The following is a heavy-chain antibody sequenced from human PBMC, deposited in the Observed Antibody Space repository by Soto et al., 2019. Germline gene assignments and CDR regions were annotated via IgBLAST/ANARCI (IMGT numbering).Heavy chain of an antibody. CDR2: ISGRGGTT. CDR3: AKVYSLYYFDY. Sequence: GGSLRLSCAASGFTFSSYAMSWVRQAPGKGLEWVSGISGRGGTTYYADSVKGRFTISRDNSKNTLYLQMNSLRADDTAVYYCAKVYSLYYFDYWGQGTLVTVSS. D-gene: IGHD2-15*01. J-gene: IGHJ4*02. V-gene: IGHV3-23*01. CDR1: GFTFSSYA.